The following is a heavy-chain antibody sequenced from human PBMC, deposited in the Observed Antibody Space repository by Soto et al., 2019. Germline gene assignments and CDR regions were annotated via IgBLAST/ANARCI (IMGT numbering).Heavy chain of an antibody. V-gene: IGHV4-59*01. CDR3: ARGEWFLRGYGMDV. CDR2: IYKGGSP. D-gene: IGHD3-3*01. J-gene: IGHJ6*01. Sequence: QVQLQESGPGLVKPSETLSLTCSVSGASISADYWSWIRQPPGKRLEYIGFIYKGGSPNYNPSLESRVTISPDKSKNQVSLKLTSVTAADTAVYYCARGEWFLRGYGMDVW. CDR1: GASISADY.